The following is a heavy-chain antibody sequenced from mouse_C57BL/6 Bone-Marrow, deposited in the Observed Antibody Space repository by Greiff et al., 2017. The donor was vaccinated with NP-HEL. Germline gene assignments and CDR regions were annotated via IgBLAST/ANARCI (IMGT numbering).Heavy chain of an antibody. Sequence: QVQLKQSGAELMKPGASVKLSCKATGYKFTGYWIEWVKQRPGHGLEWIVEILPGSGRTNYTEKFKGKATFTADTSSNTAYMQLSSLTTEDSAIYYCASPLWLRRRGNYGDYWGQGTTLTVSS. J-gene: IGHJ2*01. CDR1: GYKFTGYW. CDR2: ILPGSGRT. V-gene: IGHV1-9*01. CDR3: ASPLWLRRRGNYGDY. D-gene: IGHD2-2*01.